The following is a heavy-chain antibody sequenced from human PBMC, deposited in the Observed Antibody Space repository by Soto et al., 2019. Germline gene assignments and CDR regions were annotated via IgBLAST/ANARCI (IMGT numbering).Heavy chain of an antibody. J-gene: IGHJ4*02. CDR2: ISSGSTSI. CDR1: GFTLSGHS. V-gene: IGHV3-48*02. D-gene: IGHD1-26*01. Sequence: EVQLVESGGGLVQPGGSLRLSCAASGFTLSGHSMNWVRQAPGRGLEWVSHISSGSTSIYYADSVKGRFTISRDNAKNSLYLQLDSLRDEGTAFYYCARGYLLLDCWGQGTLVAVSS. CDR3: ARGYLLLDC.